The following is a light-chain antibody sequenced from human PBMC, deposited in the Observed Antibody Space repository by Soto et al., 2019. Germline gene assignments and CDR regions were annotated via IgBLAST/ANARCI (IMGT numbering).Light chain of an antibody. CDR3: NSYTSSSTTV. Sequence: QSALTQPASVSGSPGQPITISCTGTSSDVGGYNYVSWYQQHPGKAPKLMIYEVSHRPSGVSNRFSGSKSGNTASLTISGLQAEDEADYYCNSYTSSSTTVFGTGTKLTVL. V-gene: IGLV2-14*01. CDR1: SSDVGGYNY. J-gene: IGLJ1*01. CDR2: EVS.